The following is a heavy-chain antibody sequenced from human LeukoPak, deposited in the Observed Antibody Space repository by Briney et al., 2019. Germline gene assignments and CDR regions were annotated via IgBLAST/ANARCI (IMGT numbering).Heavy chain of an antibody. CDR3: ARGVDYYGV. CDR2: IDHSGSS. V-gene: IGHV4-34*01. CDR1: GGSFSGYY. D-gene: IGHD3-10*01. J-gene: IGHJ4*02. Sequence: SETLSLTCAVYGGSFSGYYWSWVRQPPGKGLEWIGEIDHSGSSNYNPSLKSRVTLSVDTSKNQFSLKLRSVTAADTAVYYCARGVDYYGVWGQGTLVTVSS.